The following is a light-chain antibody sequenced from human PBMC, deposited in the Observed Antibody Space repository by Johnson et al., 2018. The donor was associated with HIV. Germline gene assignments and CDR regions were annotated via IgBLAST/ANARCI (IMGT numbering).Light chain of an antibody. V-gene: IGLV1-51*01. Sequence: QSVLTQPPSVSAAPGQKVTISCSGSSSNIGNNYVSWYQHLPGRAPKLLIYDNNKRPSGIPDRFSGSKSGTSATLGITGLRTGDEADYYCGTWDSSLSASFGTGTKVTVL. CDR3: GTWDSSLSAS. CDR2: DNN. J-gene: IGLJ1*01. CDR1: SSNIGNNY.